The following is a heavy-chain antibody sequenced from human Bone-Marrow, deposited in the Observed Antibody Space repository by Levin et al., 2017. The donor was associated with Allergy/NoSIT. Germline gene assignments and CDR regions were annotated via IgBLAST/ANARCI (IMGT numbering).Heavy chain of an antibody. CDR1: GYNFNNFG. CDR2: ISAYKGKT. Sequence: VASVKVSCKASGYNFNNFGISWVRQAPGQGLEWMGWISAYKGKTKYVQKFQARVTMTIDTSTTTAYLELRSLRSGDTAVYYCARNLSDSSGFPDHWGQGTLVTVSS. J-gene: IGHJ5*02. D-gene: IGHD3-22*01. V-gene: IGHV1-18*01. CDR3: ARNLSDSSGFPDH.